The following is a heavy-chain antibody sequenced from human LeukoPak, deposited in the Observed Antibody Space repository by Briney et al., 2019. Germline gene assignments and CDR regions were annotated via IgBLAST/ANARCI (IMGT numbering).Heavy chain of an antibody. Sequence: SETLSLTCTVSGGSISSGSYYWTWIRQPAGKGLEWIGSIYHSGSTYYNPSLKSRVTISVDTSKNQFSLKLSSVTAADTAVYYCASLCGLAVAGRTKFDPWGQGTLVTVSS. D-gene: IGHD6-19*01. CDR3: ASLCGLAVAGRTKFDP. J-gene: IGHJ5*02. CDR1: GGSISSGSYY. V-gene: IGHV4-39*07. CDR2: IYHSGST.